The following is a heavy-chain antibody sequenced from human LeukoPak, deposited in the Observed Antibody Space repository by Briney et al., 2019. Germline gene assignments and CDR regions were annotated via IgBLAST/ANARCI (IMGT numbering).Heavy chain of an antibody. CDR2: ISSSSSYI. D-gene: IGHD4-17*01. Sequence: PGGSLRLPCPPSGFTFSSYSLNWVRQAPGKGREWVSSISSSSSYIYYADSVKGRFTISRDNAKNSLYLQMNSLRAEDTAVYYCARMGYGDYISADFDYWGQGTLVTVSS. V-gene: IGHV3-21*03. CDR1: GFTFSSYS. CDR3: ARMGYGDYISADFDY. J-gene: IGHJ4*02.